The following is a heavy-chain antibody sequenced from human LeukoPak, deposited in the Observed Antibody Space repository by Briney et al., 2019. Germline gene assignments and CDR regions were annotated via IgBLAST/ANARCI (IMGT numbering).Heavy chain of an antibody. J-gene: IGHJ3*02. CDR3: ARGTLTYYYDSSGYAPGAFDI. D-gene: IGHD3-22*01. V-gene: IGHV3-21*01. CDR1: GFTFSSYS. CDR2: ISSSSSYI. Sequence: GGSPRLSCAASGFTFSSYSMNWVRQAPGKGLEWVSSISSSSSYIYYADSVKGRFTISRDNAKNSLYLQMNSLRAEDTAVYYCARGTLTYYYDSSGYAPGAFDIWGQGTMVTVSS.